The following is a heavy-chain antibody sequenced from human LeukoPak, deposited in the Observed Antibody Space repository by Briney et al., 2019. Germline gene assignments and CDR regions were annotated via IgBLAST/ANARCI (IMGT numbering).Heavy chain of an antibody. CDR1: GGSISSSSYY. V-gene: IGHV4-39*01. J-gene: IGHJ3*02. CDR2: IYYSGST. Sequence: PSETLSLTCTVSGGSISSSSYYWRWIRQPPGKGLEWIGSIYYSGSTYFDPSLKSRVTISVDTSKNQFSLKLSSVTAADTAVYYCARPVSGWYLNAFDIWGQGTMVTVSS. D-gene: IGHD6-19*01. CDR3: ARPVSGWYLNAFDI.